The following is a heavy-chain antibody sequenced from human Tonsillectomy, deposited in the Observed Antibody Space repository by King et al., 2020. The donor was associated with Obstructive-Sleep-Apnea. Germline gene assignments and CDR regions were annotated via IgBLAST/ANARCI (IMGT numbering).Heavy chain of an antibody. Sequence: VQLQESGPGLVKPSDTLSLTCAIPGYSISSSNWWGWIRQPPGKGLEWIGYIHYSGTTYYNSSPKSRVTMSVDTSKNQFSPRLGSVTSVDTAVYYCARRGTPGAFDIWGQGAMVTVSS. V-gene: IGHV4-28*01. CDR1: GYSISSSNW. CDR2: IHYSGTT. CDR3: ARRGTPGAFDI. D-gene: IGHD3-16*01. J-gene: IGHJ3*02.